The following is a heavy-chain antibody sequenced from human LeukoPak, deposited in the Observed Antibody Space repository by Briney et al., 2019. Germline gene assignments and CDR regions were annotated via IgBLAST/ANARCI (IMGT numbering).Heavy chain of an antibody. D-gene: IGHD3-22*01. CDR3: ARSAITMIVVVNLDY. Sequence: GGSLRLSCAASGFTFSSYAMHWVRQAPGKGLEWVAVISYDGSNKYYADSVKGRFTISRDNSKNTLYLQMNSLRAEDTAVYYCARSAITMIVVVNLDYWGQGTLVTVSS. CDR2: ISYDGSNK. CDR1: GFTFSSYA. V-gene: IGHV3-30-3*01. J-gene: IGHJ4*02.